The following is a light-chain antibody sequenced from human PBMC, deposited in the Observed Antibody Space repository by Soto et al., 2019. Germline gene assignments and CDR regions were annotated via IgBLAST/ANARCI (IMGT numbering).Light chain of an antibody. CDR3: CSYAGSDTFT. Sequence: QSALTQPASVSGSPGQSITISCTGTSGDVGNYNLVSWYQQHPGKAPKLMIYATNKRPSGVSNRFSGSKSGNTASLTISGLQAEDEADYHCCSYAGSDTFTFGGGTKVTVL. J-gene: IGLJ2*01. CDR1: SGDVGNYNL. CDR2: ATN. V-gene: IGLV2-23*02.